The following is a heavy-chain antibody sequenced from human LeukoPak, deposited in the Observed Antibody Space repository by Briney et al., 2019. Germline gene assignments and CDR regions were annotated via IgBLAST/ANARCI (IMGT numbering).Heavy chain of an antibody. J-gene: IGHJ6*03. CDR1: GYTFTSYD. CDR3: AREAGRDYYDSSGYSNGYYYYYXXMDV. D-gene: IGHD3-22*01. CDR2: MNPNSGNT. V-gene: IGHV1-8*03. Sequence: ASVKVSCKASGYTFTSYDINWVRQATGQGLEWMGWMNPNSGNTGYAQKFQGRVTITRNTSISTAYMELSSLRSEDTAVYYCAREAGRDYYDSSGYSNGYYYYYXXMDVXXKGXTVTV.